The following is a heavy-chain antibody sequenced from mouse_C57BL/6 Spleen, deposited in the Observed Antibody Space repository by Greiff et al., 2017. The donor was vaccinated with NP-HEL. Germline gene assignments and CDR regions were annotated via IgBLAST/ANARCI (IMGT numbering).Heavy chain of an antibody. CDR1: GYTFTSYW. CDR3: ARSGGYYGYAMDY. V-gene: IGHV1-64*01. J-gene: IGHJ4*01. Sequence: QVQLKQPGAELVKPGASVKLSCKASGYTFTSYWMHWVKQRPGQGLEWIGMIHPNSGSTNYNEKFKSKATLTVDKSSSTAYMQLSSLTSEDSAVYYCARSGGYYGYAMDYWGQGTSVTVSS. CDR2: IHPNSGST. D-gene: IGHD1-1*01.